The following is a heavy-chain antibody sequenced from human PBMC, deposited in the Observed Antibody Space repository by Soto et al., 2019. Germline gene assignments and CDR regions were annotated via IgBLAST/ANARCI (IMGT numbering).Heavy chain of an antibody. CDR2: IHMTHNVI. V-gene: IGHV3-48*01. J-gene: IGHJ4*02. CDR1: GFNFPTYA. D-gene: IGHD4-17*01. Sequence: EVQLVESGGELVQPGGSLRLSCAASGFNFPTYAMNWVRQAPGKGLEWLSFIHMTHNVIFYADSVRGRFTISRDNAKDSLYLQRNSLRVEDTAVYYCVIAPDGDLDFDYWGQGTLVTVSS. CDR3: VIAPDGDLDFDY.